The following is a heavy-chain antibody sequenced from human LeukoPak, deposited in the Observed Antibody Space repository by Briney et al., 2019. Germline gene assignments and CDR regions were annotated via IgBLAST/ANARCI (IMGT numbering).Heavy chain of an antibody. CDR3: AKDGVGAREVDAFDF. D-gene: IGHD1-26*01. J-gene: IGHJ3*01. CDR1: GFTFSSYE. CDR2: ISSSGRTI. Sequence: GGSLRLSCAASGFTFSSYEANWVRQAPGKGLEWGSYISSSGRTIYYADSVKGRFTISRDNAKNSPYLQMTSLRAEDTSVTYCAKDGVGAREVDAFDFWGQGTMVTVSS. V-gene: IGHV3-48*03.